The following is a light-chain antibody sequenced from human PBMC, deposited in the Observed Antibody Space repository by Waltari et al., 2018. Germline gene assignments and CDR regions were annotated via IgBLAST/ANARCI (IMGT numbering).Light chain of an antibody. J-gene: IGLJ2*01. V-gene: IGLV2-14*01. CDR1: SGDVGGSDS. CDR3: SSSTSSTTLL. Sequence: QSALTQPASVSGSPGQSITISCTGSSGDVGGSDSVSWYQQIPGNAPTLIIFDVSHRPSGISQRFSGSKSGNMASLTISGLQAEDEADYYCSSSTSSTTLLFGGGTKVTVL. CDR2: DVS.